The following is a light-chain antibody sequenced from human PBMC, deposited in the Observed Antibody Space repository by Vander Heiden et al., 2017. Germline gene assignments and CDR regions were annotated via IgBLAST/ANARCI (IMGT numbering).Light chain of an antibody. Sequence: DIQMTQSPSTLSASVGDRVTITCRASQSISSWLAWYQQKPGKAPKLLIYDASSLESGVPSRLRGSGSRTEFTLTISSLQPDDFATYYCQQYNSYSRTFGQGTKVEIK. V-gene: IGKV1-5*01. J-gene: IGKJ1*01. CDR1: QSISSW. CDR2: DAS. CDR3: QQYNSYSRT.